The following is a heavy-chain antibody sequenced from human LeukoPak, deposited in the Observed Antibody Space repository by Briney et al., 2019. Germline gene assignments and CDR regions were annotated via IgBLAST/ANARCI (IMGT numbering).Heavy chain of an antibody. V-gene: IGHV4-39*01. Sequence: PETLSLTCSVSGGSISKSSYYWGWIRQPPGKGLEWIGSIYHSGSSHYNPSLKSRATISVDTSKNQLSLNLSSVTAADTAVYYCARGRRGYSYGPPFYYYYMDVWGKGTTVTVSS. CDR1: GGSISKSSYY. D-gene: IGHD5-18*01. J-gene: IGHJ6*03. CDR2: IYHSGSS. CDR3: ARGRRGYSYGPPFYYYYMDV.